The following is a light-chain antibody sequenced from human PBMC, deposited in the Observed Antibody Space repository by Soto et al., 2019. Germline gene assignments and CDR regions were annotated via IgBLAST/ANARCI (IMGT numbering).Light chain of an antibody. Sequence: IVLTQSPGTLSLSPGERATLSCRASQRVSSGYLAWYQQKPGQAPRLLIYDASKRATGIPDRFSGSGSGTDFTLTISRLEPEDFAVYYCQQYNNWPLSFGGGTKVDI. CDR1: QRVSSGY. CDR2: DAS. V-gene: IGKV3D-20*02. CDR3: QQYNNWPLS. J-gene: IGKJ4*01.